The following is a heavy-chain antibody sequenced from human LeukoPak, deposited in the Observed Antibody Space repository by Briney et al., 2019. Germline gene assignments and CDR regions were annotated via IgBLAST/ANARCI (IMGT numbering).Heavy chain of an antibody. D-gene: IGHD6-13*01. J-gene: IGHJ2*01. CDR1: GGSINGYY. Sequence: PSETLSLTCTVSGGSINGYYWSWIRQSPGKGLEWIGYIFYSGSTNYNPSLKSRVTISVDTSKNQFSLKLSSVTAADTAAYYCARVYYSNSYDYWYFDLWGRGTLVTVSS. V-gene: IGHV4-59*01. CDR3: ARVYYSNSYDYWYFDL. CDR2: IFYSGST.